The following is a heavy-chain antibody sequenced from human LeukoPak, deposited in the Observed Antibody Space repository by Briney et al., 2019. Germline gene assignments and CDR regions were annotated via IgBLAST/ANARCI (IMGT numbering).Heavy chain of an antibody. CDR2: IRSKAYGGTT. V-gene: IGHV3-49*04. CDR3: TRDLSVWLLTFDY. CDR1: RCTFGDYV. D-gene: IGHD3-9*01. Sequence: GGSLRLSCTASRCTFGDYVMSWVRQAPGKGLEWVGFIRSKAYGGTTEYAASVKGRFTISRDDSKSIAYLQMNSLKTEDTAVYYCTRDLSVWLLTFDYWGQGTLVTVSS. J-gene: IGHJ4*02.